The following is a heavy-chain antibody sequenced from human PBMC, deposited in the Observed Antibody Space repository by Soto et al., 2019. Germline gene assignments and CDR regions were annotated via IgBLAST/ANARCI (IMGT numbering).Heavy chain of an antibody. J-gene: IGHJ5*02. V-gene: IGHV4-39*02. CDR1: GGAMSSNSYY. D-gene: IGHD3-10*01. Sequence: SETLSLTCNVSGGAMSSNSYYWGWIRQPPGKGLEWIARIYYSGHTYYNPSLKSRVTISVDTSKNQFSLKLSSVTAADTAVYYCAREGTRGGFLNWFDPWGQGALVTVSS. CDR3: AREGTRGGFLNWFDP. CDR2: IYYSGHT.